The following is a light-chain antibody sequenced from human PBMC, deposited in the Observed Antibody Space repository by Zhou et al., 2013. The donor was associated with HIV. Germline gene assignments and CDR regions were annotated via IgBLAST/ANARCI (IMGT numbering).Light chain of an antibody. J-gene: IGKJ1*01. V-gene: IGKV1-39*01. CDR3: QQYSSYPRT. Sequence: DIQMTQSPSSLSASVGDRVTITCRASQSISSYLNWYQQKPGKAPRLLIYFTSTLQSGVPTRFSGSGSGTDFSLTISSLQPDDFATYFCQQYSSYPRTFGQGTKVDIK. CDR2: FTS. CDR1: QSISSY.